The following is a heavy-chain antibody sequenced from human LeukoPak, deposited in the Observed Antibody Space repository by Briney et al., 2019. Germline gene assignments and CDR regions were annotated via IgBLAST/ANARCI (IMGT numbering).Heavy chain of an antibody. J-gene: IGHJ4*02. V-gene: IGHV3-23*01. CDR2: ISVSGGSK. CDR3: AKEHSVLTMMRGLDS. Sequence: GGSLRLSCAASGFTFSNYALHWVRQAPGKGLEWVSGISVSGGSKYYADSVTGRFTISRDNSKDTLYLQMNSLRVEDTALYYTAKEHSVLTMMRGLDSWGEGTLVSVSS. CDR1: GFTFSNYA. D-gene: IGHD3-22*01.